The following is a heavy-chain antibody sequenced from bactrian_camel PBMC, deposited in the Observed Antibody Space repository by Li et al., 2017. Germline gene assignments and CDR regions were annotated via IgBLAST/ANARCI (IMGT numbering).Heavy chain of an antibody. Sequence: HVQLVESGGGSVQAGGSLVLSCAASGYTYTAGCMGWFRQAPGKEREGVAVIYTATYPGDSRAYYADSVKGRFNISHDNANNTLYLQMDSLRPEDTAMYYCATGPWGYCSRTKWEGGMNNWGKGTQVTVS. J-gene: IGHJ7*01. CDR1: GYTYTAGC. D-gene: IGHD1*01. V-gene: IGHV3S1*01. CDR2: IYTATYPGDSRA.